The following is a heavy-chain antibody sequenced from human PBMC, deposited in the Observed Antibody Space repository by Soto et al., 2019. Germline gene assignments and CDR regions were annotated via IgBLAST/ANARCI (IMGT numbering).Heavy chain of an antibody. CDR1: GGSISSGDYY. Sequence: SETLSLTCTVSGGSISSGDYYWSWIRQPPGKGLEWIGYIYYSGSTYYNPSLKSRVTISVDTSKSQFSLKLSSVTAADTAVYYCARGGLDYDFWSGYKNWFDPWGQGTLVTVSS. CDR3: ARGGLDYDFWSGYKNWFDP. V-gene: IGHV4-30-4*01. D-gene: IGHD3-3*01. J-gene: IGHJ5*02. CDR2: IYYSGST.